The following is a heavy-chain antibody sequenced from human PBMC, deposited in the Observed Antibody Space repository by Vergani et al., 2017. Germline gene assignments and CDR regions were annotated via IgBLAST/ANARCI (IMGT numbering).Heavy chain of an antibody. J-gene: IGHJ4*02. V-gene: IGHV3-30*18. CDR3: AKHFRGWGIDY. CDR1: GFPFSGYG. D-gene: IGHD3-16*01. CDR2: IPYEGSNV. Sequence: QVVESGGGVVQPGRSLRLSCAGSGFPFSGYGMHWVRQAPGKGLEWVAMIPYEGSNVEYADSVNGRFTVSRDNSKNTVYLEMNSLRAGDTATYYCAKHFRGWGIDYWGQGTQVIVSS.